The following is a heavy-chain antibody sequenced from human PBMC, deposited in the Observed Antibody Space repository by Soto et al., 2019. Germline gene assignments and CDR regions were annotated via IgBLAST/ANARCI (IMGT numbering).Heavy chain of an antibody. CDR2: IIPMFDTA. Sequence: QVLLVQSGAEVKKPGSSVKVSCKASGGTFSNYAFSWVRQAPGQGLEWMGGIIPMFDTAKSAQNFQGRVTFTADEVTTTAYLEMRSLGSEDTAVYYCASGQGEYFEAGAFDSWGQGTLITVS. CDR1: GGTFSNYA. J-gene: IGHJ4*02. CDR3: ASGQGEYFEAGAFDS. D-gene: IGHD3-9*01. V-gene: IGHV1-69*01.